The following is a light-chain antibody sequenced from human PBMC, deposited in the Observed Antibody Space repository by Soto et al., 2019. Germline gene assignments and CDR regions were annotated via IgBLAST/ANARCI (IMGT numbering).Light chain of an antibody. CDR2: AAS. V-gene: IGKV1-39*01. Sequence: DIQMTQSPSSLSASVGDRVTITCRASQSIGTYLHWYQQKPGKAPQLLIHAASSLQSGVPSRFSGSGSGTDFTLTVSSLQPEDFATYFCQETYSTPFTFGPGTKVDIK. CDR1: QSIGTY. J-gene: IGKJ3*01. CDR3: QETYSTPFT.